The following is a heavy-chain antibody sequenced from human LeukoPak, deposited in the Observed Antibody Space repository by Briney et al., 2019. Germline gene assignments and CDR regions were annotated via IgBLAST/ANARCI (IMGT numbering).Heavy chain of an antibody. D-gene: IGHD6-25*01. Sequence: PGGSLRHSCAASGFTFRTYGMHWVRQTPGKGLEWVAFLWFDGSHQYYADSVKGRFTISRDNAKNSLYLPMNRLRAEDTAVYYCARIRGAESSVTGGEAFDYWGQGTLVTVSS. CDR2: LWFDGSHQ. CDR3: ARIRGAESSVTGGEAFDY. J-gene: IGHJ4*02. V-gene: IGHV3-33*01. CDR1: GFTFRTYG.